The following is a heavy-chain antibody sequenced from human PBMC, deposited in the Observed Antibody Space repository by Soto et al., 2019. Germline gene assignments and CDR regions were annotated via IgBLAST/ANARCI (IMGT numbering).Heavy chain of an antibody. CDR3: ARGASGRYYRDV. Sequence: DEQVVESGGGLVQPGGSLRLSCTASGFTFSNYWIHWVSQASGKGLVWVSRIKGDGSITNYADSVRGRFSISRDNAKNTVHLQMDSLRAEDTAVYYCARGASGRYYRDVWGKGTTVTVS. CDR1: GFTFSNYW. J-gene: IGHJ6*03. CDR2: IKGDGSIT. V-gene: IGHV3-74*01. D-gene: IGHD3-10*01.